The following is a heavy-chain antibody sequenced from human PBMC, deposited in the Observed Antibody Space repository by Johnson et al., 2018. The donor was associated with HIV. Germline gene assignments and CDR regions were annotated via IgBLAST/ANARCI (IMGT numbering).Heavy chain of an antibody. CDR1: GFTFSNAW. V-gene: IGHV3-73*01. CDR2: IRNKANTYAT. D-gene: IGHD2-15*01. Sequence: VESGGGLVKPGGSLRLSCAASGFTFSNAWMSWVRQAPGKGLEWVGRIRNKANTYATAYAASVKGRFTISRDDSTNTAYLQMNSLRAEDTAGYYCAREVSLNVPPPPSRLGYCSGGSCYGDAFDIWGQGTMVTVSS. J-gene: IGHJ3*02. CDR3: AREVSLNVPPPPSRLGYCSGGSCYGDAFDI.